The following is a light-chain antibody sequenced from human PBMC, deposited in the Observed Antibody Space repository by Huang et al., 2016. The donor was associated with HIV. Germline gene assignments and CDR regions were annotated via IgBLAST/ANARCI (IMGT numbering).Light chain of an antibody. V-gene: IGKV2-30*02. CDR2: QVS. J-gene: IGKJ4*01. CDR3: MQGTHLFT. Sequence: VVLTQSPLYLSVTLGQPASISCRSSQSLIHSNGNTYLNWVQQRPGQAPRRLISQVSRRDSGVPDRFSGSGSGTDFTLKISRVEAEDVGVYYCMQGTHLFTFGGGTRVDIK. CDR1: QSLIHSNGNTY.